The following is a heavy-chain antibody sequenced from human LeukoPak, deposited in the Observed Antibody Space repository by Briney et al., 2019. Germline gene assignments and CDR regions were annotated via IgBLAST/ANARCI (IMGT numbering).Heavy chain of an antibody. CDR1: GFTFSSYG. CDR2: ISYDGSNK. Sequence: GGSLRLSCAASGFTFSSYGRHWVRQAPGKGLEWVAVISYDGSNKYYADSVKGRFTISRDNSKNTLYLQMNSLRAEDTAVYYCAKDLPGIAVAGTFDYWGQGTLVTVSS. J-gene: IGHJ4*02. V-gene: IGHV3-30*18. CDR3: AKDLPGIAVAGTFDY. D-gene: IGHD6-19*01.